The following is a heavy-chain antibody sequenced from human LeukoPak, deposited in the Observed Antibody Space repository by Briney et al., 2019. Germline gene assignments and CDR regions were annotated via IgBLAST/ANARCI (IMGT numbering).Heavy chain of an antibody. Sequence: GESLKISCQGSGYMFNSYWIGWVRQLPGKGLEWMGIIYPTDSDTRYSPSFEGQVTISADKSIGTAYLQWNSLKTSDSGMYFCTSTDSGWKVFQYWGQGTLVTVSS. CDR2: IYPTDSDT. V-gene: IGHV5-51*01. J-gene: IGHJ4*02. CDR3: TSTDSGWKVFQY. CDR1: GYMFNSYW. D-gene: IGHD6-19*01.